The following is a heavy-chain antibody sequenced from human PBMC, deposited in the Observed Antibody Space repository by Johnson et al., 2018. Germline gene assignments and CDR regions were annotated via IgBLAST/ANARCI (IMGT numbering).Heavy chain of an antibody. D-gene: IGHD6-19*01. J-gene: IGHJ6*03. CDR3: ARVGPGSGRAPYYYYRYV. CDR1: GYTFTSYA. V-gene: IGHV1-3*01. CDR2: INAGNGNT. Sequence: QVQLVQSGAEVKKPGASVKVSCKASGYTFTSYAMHWVRQAPGQRLEWMGWINAGNGNTKYSQKFQGRVTITRDRSASTAYMELSSLRSEDTAVYYWARVGPGSGRAPYYYYRYVWAKGTTVTVSS.